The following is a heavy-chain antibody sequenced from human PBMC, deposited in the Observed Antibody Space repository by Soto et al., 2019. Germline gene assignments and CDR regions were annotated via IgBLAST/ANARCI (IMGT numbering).Heavy chain of an antibody. CDR2: IKSKTDGGTT. J-gene: IGHJ6*03. Sequence: GGSLRLSCAASGFTFSNAWMSWVRQAPGKGLEWVGRIKSKTDGGTTDYAAPVKGRFTISRDDSKNTLYLQMNSLKTEDTAVYYCTTGQVIGPPYYYYYMDVWGKGTTVTVSS. V-gene: IGHV3-15*01. CDR3: TTGQVIGPPYYYYYMDV. D-gene: IGHD3-22*01. CDR1: GFTFSNAW.